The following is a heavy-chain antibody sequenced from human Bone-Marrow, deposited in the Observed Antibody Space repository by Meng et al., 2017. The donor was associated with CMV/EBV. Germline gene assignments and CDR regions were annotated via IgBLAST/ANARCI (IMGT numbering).Heavy chain of an antibody. CDR2: IYYSGST. Sequence: SETLSLTCTVSGGSISSSSYYWGWIRQPPGKGLEWIGSIYYSGSTYYNPSLKSRVTISVDTSKNQFSLKLSSVTAADTAVYYCARYRHQALYDDFWSGTKNYYYYYGMDVWGQGTTVTVSS. J-gene: IGHJ6*02. CDR1: GGSISSSSYY. V-gene: IGHV4-39*07. CDR3: ARYRHQALYDDFWSGTKNYYYYYGMDV. D-gene: IGHD3-3*01.